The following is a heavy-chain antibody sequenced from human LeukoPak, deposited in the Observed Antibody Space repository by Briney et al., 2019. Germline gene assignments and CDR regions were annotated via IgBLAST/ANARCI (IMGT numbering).Heavy chain of an antibody. J-gene: IGHJ5*02. CDR3: ARDKLARDWFDP. D-gene: IGHD3-3*02. Sequence: RASVKVSCKASGYTFVDYGITWLRQAHGQGLGWMGWINSYNGNTYYAKSLQGRVSMTTDSSTTTAYMELRSLRSDDTAIYYCARDKLARDWFDPWGQGTLVAVSS. CDR2: INSYNGNT. CDR1: GYTFVDYG. V-gene: IGHV1-18*04.